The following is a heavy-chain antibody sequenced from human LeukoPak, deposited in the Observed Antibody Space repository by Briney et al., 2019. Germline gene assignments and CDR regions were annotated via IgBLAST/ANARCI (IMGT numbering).Heavy chain of an antibody. CDR3: ASEGDY. Sequence: PGGSLKLSCAASGFTFSTYAMHWVRQAPGKGLEWVAVISYDGSNKSYADFVKGRFTISRDNSKNTLYLQMNSLRAEDTAVYYCASEGDYWGQGTLVTVSS. J-gene: IGHJ4*02. CDR1: GFTFSTYA. V-gene: IGHV3-30*04. CDR2: ISYDGSNK.